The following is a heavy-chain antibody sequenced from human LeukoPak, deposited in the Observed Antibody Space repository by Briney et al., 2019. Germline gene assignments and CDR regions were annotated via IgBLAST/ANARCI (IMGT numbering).Heavy chain of an antibody. D-gene: IGHD3-22*01. CDR3: ARDLAYTMIVVVPTEEAFDI. CDR2: ISYDGSNK. V-gene: IGHV3-30*04. CDR1: GFTFSSYA. J-gene: IGHJ3*02. Sequence: PGRSLRLPCAASGFTFSSYAMHWVRQAPGKGLEWVAVISYDGSNKYYADSVKGRFTISRDNAKNSLYLQMNSLRAEDTAVYYCARDLAYTMIVVVPTEEAFDIWGQGAMVTVSS.